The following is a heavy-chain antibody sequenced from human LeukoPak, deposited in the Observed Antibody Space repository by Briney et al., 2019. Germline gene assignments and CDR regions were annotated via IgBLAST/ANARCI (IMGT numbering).Heavy chain of an antibody. V-gene: IGHV3-48*03. Sequence: GGSLRLSCAASGFTFSSYEMNWVRQAPGKGLEGVSYISSSGSTIYYADSVKRRFTISRDNAKNSLYLQMNSLRAEDTAVYYCARDGSDSSPFDYWGQGTLVTVSS. J-gene: IGHJ4*02. CDR3: ARDGSDSSPFDY. D-gene: IGHD6-19*01. CDR2: ISSSGSTI. CDR1: GFTFSSYE.